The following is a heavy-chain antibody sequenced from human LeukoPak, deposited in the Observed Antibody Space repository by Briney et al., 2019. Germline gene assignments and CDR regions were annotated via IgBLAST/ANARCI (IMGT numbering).Heavy chain of an antibody. V-gene: IGHV1-8*01. J-gene: IGHJ2*01. CDR1: GYTFTSYD. CDR3: ARGGNPYSSSWYPVRDWYFDL. D-gene: IGHD6-13*01. Sequence: ASVKVSCKASGYTFTSYDINWVRQATGQGLEWMGWMNPNSGNTGYAQKFQGRVTMTRNTSISTAYTELSSLRSEDTAVYYCARGGNPYSSSWYPVRDWYFDLWGRGTLVTVSS. CDR2: MNPNSGNT.